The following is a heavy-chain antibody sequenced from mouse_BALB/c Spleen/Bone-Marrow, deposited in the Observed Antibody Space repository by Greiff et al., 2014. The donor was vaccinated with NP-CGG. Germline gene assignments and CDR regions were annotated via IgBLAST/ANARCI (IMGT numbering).Heavy chain of an antibody. Sequence: QVQLKQSGPGLVAPSQSLSITRTVSGFSLTSYGVHWARQPPGKGLEWLGVIWAGGRTNYNSAPMSRLSISKDNSKSQVFLKMNSLQTDDTAMYYRARADYYGSSSYYYAMDYWGQGTSVTVSS. V-gene: IGHV2-9*02. CDR3: ARADYYGSSSYYYAMDY. J-gene: IGHJ4*01. CDR2: IWAGGRT. CDR1: GFSLTSYG. D-gene: IGHD1-1*01.